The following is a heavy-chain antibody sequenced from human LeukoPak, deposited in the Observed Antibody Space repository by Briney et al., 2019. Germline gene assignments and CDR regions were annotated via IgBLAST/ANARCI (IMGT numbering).Heavy chain of an antibody. CDR1: GFTPSNHP. V-gene: IGHV3-15*01. J-gene: IGHJ4*02. D-gene: IGHD3-22*01. CDR2: IKSKTDGGTT. Sequence: GGSLRLSCAASGFTPSNHPMYWVRQAPGKGLEWVGRIKSKTDGGTTDYAAPVKGRFTISRDDSKNTLYLQMNSLKTDDTAVYFCTSGDSSGSYWGQGTLVTVSA. CDR3: TSGDSSGSY.